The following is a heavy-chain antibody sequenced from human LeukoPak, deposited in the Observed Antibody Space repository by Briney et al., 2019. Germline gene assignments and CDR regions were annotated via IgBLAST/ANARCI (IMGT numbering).Heavy chain of an antibody. J-gene: IGHJ4*02. V-gene: IGHV3-9*03. D-gene: IGHD6-13*01. CDR1: GFTFDDYA. CDR3: AKAAPGSWRYFDY. Sequence: GGSLRLSCAASGFTFDDYAMDWVRQARGKGLEWVSGISWNSGSIGYADSVKGRFTISRDNAKNSLYLQMNSLRAEDMALYYCAKAAPGSWRYFDYWGQGTLVTVSS. CDR2: ISWNSGSI.